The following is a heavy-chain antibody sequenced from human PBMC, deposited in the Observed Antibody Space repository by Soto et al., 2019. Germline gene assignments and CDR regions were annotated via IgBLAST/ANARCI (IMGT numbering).Heavy chain of an antibody. CDR1: GFTFSSHA. J-gene: IGHJ4*02. V-gene: IGHV3-23*01. CDR2: ITGSGSRS. Sequence: PGGSLRLSCAASGFTFSSHAMSWVRQAPGEGLEWVSDITGSGSRSNYADSVKGRFTISRDNSKNTLNLQMNSLRAEDTAVYFCAKEPPGSHNYFDYWGQGTLVTVS. CDR3: AKEPPGSHNYFDY. D-gene: IGHD3-10*01.